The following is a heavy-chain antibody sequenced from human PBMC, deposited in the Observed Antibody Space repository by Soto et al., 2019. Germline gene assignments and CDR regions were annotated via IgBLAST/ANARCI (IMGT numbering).Heavy chain of an antibody. D-gene: IGHD1-26*01. CDR1: FTLSMYS. J-gene: IGHJ5*02. CDR3: TRDQGGSYDSWFDP. CDR2: ISSGGDYI. Sequence: EVQVVESGGGLVQPGGSLRLSCSFTLSMYSMNWVRQAPGKGLEWVASISSGGDYIKYADSVKGRFTISRDNAKNSVSLQMNSLRVYDTAIYFCTRDQGGSYDSWFDPWGQGTLVTVSS. V-gene: IGHV3-21*01.